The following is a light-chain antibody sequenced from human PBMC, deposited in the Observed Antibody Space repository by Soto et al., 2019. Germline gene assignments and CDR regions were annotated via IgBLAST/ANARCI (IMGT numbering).Light chain of an antibody. CDR2: GAS. V-gene: IGKV3-20*01. CDR1: QSVSSY. CDR3: QQYGSAIT. Sequence: EIVLTQSQATLALSPCERATLSCRASQSVSSYLAWYQQKPGQPPRLLIYGASSRATGIPDRFSGSGSGTDFTLTISRLEPEDFAVYYCQQYGSAITFGQGTRLEIK. J-gene: IGKJ5*01.